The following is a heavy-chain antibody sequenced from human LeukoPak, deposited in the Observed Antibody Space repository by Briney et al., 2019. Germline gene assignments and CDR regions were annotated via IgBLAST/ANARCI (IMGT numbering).Heavy chain of an antibody. CDR1: GGSFSGYY. J-gene: IGHJ3*02. CDR3: ASTTMIVVRAVFDI. V-gene: IGHV4-34*01. CDR2: INHSGST. D-gene: IGHD3-22*01. Sequence: SETLSLTCAVYGGSFSGYYWSWIRQPPGKGLEWIGEINHSGSTNYNPSLKSRVTISVDTSKNQLSLELSSVTAADTAVYYCASTTMIVVRAVFDIWGQGTMVTVSS.